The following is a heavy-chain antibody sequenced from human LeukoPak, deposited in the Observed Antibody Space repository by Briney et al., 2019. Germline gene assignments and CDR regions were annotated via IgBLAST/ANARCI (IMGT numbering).Heavy chain of an antibody. CDR3: ASTLIFGEAANNWFDP. Sequence: SLKVSFKAAGGTFSSYAISCVRRSPGQGLEKMVRIIPILGIAHDAQKFQGRVTSTADKSTSADYMELSSLRSENTAESYGASTLIFGEAANNWFDPWGQGTLVTVSS. V-gene: IGHV1-69*04. CDR2: IIPILGIA. D-gene: IGHD3-3*01. J-gene: IGHJ5*02. CDR1: GGTFSSYA.